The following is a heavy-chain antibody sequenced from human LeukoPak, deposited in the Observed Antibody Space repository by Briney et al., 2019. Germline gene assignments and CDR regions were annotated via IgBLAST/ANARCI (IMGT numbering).Heavy chain of an antibody. J-gene: IGHJ3*02. CDR3: ARRIRLDDGSAFDI. CDR1: GGSISSGSYY. D-gene: IGHD1-1*01. CDR2: IYTSGST. V-gene: IGHV4-61*02. Sequence: TSSETLSLTCTVSGGSISSGSYYWSWIRQPAGKGLEWIGRIYTSGSTNYNPSLKSRVTISVDTSKNQFSLKLSSVTAADTAVYYCARRIRLDDGSAFDIWGQGTMVTVSS.